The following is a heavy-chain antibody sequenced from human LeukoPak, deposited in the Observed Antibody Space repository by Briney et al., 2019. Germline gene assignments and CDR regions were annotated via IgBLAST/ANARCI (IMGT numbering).Heavy chain of an antibody. CDR1: GYTLTGHY. CDR2: INPKTGDP. Sequence: ASVRVSCKASGYTLTGHYIHWVRQAPGLGLEWMGWINPKTGDPNYEQKFQGRVTMTWDTSINTAYMELSGLRTDDTAVYYCAREGCSGGSCYKWFDPWGQGTLVTVSS. CDR3: AREGCSGGSCYKWFDP. D-gene: IGHD2-15*01. V-gene: IGHV1-2*02. J-gene: IGHJ5*02.